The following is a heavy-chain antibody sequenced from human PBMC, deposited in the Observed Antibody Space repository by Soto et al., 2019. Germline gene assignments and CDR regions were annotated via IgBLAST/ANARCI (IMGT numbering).Heavy chain of an antibody. J-gene: IGHJ4*02. D-gene: IGHD6-13*01. CDR3: ATAAAGTGIDY. Sequence: GSLRLSCAASGFAVISNYISFFRHAPVKWLEWVSVIYSGGSTYYADSVKGRFTISRDNSKNTLYLQMNSLRAEDTAVYYCATAAAGTGIDYWGQGTLVTVSS. V-gene: IGHV3-53*01. CDR1: GFAVISNY. CDR2: IYSGGST.